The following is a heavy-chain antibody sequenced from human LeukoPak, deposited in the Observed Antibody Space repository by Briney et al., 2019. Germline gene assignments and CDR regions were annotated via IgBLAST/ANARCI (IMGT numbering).Heavy chain of an antibody. D-gene: IGHD5-18*01. Sequence: PSGGSLRLSCAASGFTFSSYWMHWVRQAPGKGLVWVSRINSDGSSTSYADSVKGRFTISRDNAKNTLYLQMNSLRAEDTAVYYCARDRARTFGYSYGYSPFGYWGQGTLVTVSS. J-gene: IGHJ4*02. CDR1: GFTFSSYW. CDR3: ARDRARTFGYSYGYSPFGY. V-gene: IGHV3-74*01. CDR2: INSDGSST.